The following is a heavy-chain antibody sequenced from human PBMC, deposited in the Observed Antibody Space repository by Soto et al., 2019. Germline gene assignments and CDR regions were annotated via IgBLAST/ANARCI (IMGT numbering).Heavy chain of an antibody. V-gene: IGHV3-11*01. CDR2: ISSSGSTI. Sequence: QVQLVESGGGWVKPGGSLRLSCASSGFTFSDYYMSWIRQAPGKGLEWVSYISSSGSTIYYADSVKSRFTISRDNAKNSLYLQMNSLRAEDTAVYYCARDRSIAVAGYYYYGMDVWGQGTTVTVSS. CDR3: ARDRSIAVAGYYYYGMDV. CDR1: GFTFSDYY. J-gene: IGHJ6*02. D-gene: IGHD6-19*01.